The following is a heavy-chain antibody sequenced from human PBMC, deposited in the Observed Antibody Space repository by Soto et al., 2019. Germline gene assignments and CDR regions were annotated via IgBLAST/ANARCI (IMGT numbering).Heavy chain of an antibody. J-gene: IGHJ6*02. V-gene: IGHV3-11*01. CDR2: ISSSGSTI. D-gene: IGHD3-9*01. Sequence: GGSLRLSCAASGFTFSDYYMSWMRQAPGKGLEWVSYISSSGSTIYYADSVKGRFTISRDNAKNSLYLQMNSLRAEDTAVYYCARDLGRGTILGSYYGMDVWGQGTTVTVLL. CDR1: GFTFSDYY. CDR3: ARDLGRGTILGSYYGMDV.